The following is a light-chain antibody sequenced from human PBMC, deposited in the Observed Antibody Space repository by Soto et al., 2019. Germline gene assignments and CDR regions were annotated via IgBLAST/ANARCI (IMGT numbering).Light chain of an antibody. Sequence: EIVLTQSPGTLSFSPGERATLSYRASQSVSSSYLAWYQQEPGQPPRLLIFGASSRATGIPDRFSGSGSGTDFTLTISSPQPEDFAVYYCQHYGSLPSTFGQGTKVDIK. V-gene: IGKV3-20*01. CDR3: QHYGSLPST. CDR2: GAS. CDR1: QSVSSSY. J-gene: IGKJ1*01.